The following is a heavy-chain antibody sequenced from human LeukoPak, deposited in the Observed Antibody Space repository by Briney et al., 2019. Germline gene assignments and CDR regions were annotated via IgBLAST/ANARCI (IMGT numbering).Heavy chain of an antibody. V-gene: IGHV4-39*01. D-gene: IGHD2-2*01. CDR2: IYYSGST. J-gene: IGHJ3*02. CDR1: GGSISSSSYY. Sequence: SETLSLTCTVSGGSISSSSYYWGWIRQPPGNGLEWIGSIYYSGSTYYNPSLKSRVTISVDTSENQFSLKLSSVTAADTAVYYCARHGGYCSSTSCYTIYAFDIWGQGTMVTVSS. CDR3: ARHGGYCSSTSCYTIYAFDI.